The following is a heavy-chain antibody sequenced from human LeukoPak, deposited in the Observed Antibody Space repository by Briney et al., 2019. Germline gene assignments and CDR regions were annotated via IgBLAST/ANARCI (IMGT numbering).Heavy chain of an antibody. Sequence: PSETLYLTCTVSGGSISSSSYYWGWIRQPPGKGLEWIGSIYYSGSTYYNPSLKSRVTISVDTSKNQFSLKLSSVTAADTAVYYCARKLGTGARGAFDIWGQGTMVTVSS. CDR1: GGSISSSSYY. D-gene: IGHD1-7*01. CDR2: IYYSGST. V-gene: IGHV4-39*01. J-gene: IGHJ3*02. CDR3: ARKLGTGARGAFDI.